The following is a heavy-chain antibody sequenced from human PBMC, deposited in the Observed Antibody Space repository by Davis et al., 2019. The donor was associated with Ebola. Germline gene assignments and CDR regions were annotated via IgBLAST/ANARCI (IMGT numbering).Heavy chain of an antibody. CDR2: ISSSSSTI. CDR3: AKEADSSGWFYYYYGMDV. D-gene: IGHD6-19*01. J-gene: IGHJ6*02. V-gene: IGHV3-48*01. Sequence: GESLKISCAASGFTFSSYSMNWVRQAPGKGLEWVSYISSSSSTIYYADSVKGRFTISRDNSKNTLYLQMNSLRAEDTAVYYCAKEADSSGWFYYYYGMDVWGQGTTVTVSS. CDR1: GFTFSSYS.